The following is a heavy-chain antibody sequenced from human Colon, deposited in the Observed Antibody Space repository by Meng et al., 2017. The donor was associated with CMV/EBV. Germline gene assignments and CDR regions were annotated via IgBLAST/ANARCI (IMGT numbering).Heavy chain of an antibody. CDR1: GFPVTSYS. CDR3: ARLNGGNSGDWFDP. CDR2: ISAYNGNT. V-gene: IGHV1-18*04. Sequence: KASGFPVTSYSFTWVRQAPGQGLEWLGWISAYNGNTNYAQIVQGRVTMTTDPSTTTAYMELTDLRSDDTAVYYCARLNGGNSGDWFDPWGQGTLVTVSS. D-gene: IGHD4-23*01. J-gene: IGHJ5*02.